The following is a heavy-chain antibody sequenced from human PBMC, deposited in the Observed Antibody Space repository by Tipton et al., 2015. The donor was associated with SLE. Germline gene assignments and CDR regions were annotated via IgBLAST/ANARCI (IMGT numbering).Heavy chain of an antibody. V-gene: IGHV5-51*03. CDR2: IYPTDSDI. Sequence: QLVQSGAEVKKPGESLKISCQGSGYTFSSYWIVWVRQRPGKGLEWMGIIYPTDSDIIYSPSFQGQVTISADKSINTVYLQWTSLKASDTAMYYCASPISYGAGTYYNAFDYWGQGTLVTVSS. CDR3: ASPISYGAGTYYNAFDY. D-gene: IGHD3-10*01. CDR1: GYTFSSYW. J-gene: IGHJ4*02.